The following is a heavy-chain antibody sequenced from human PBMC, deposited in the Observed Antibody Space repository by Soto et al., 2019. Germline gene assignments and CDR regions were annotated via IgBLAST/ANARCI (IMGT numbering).Heavy chain of an antibody. J-gene: IGHJ6*03. CDR2: IIPILNIA. CDR1: GGTFSNYT. D-gene: IGHD4-17*01. Sequence: QVQLVQSGAEVKKPGSSVKVSCKASGGTFSNYTISWVRQAPGQGLEWMGRIIPILNIANYEQKFQGRVTITADKSTTTAYMELGSLRSGDTAVYYCARVSEMGTVTEGFYYYMDVWGKGTTVTVSS. CDR3: ARVSEMGTVTEGFYYYMDV. V-gene: IGHV1-69*02.